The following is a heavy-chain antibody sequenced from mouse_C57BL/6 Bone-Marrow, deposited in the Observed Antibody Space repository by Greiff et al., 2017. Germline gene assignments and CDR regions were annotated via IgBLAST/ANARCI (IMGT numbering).Heavy chain of an antibody. J-gene: IGHJ2*01. D-gene: IGHD2-13*01. Sequence: VQLQPSGAELVRPGASVTLSCKASGYTFTDYEMHWVKQTPVHGLEWIGAIDPETGGTAYNQKFKGKAILTAYKSSSTAYMGLRSLTSEDSAVYYCTRHYGDGLFDYWGQGTTLTVSS. V-gene: IGHV1-15*01. CDR1: GYTFTDYE. CDR3: TRHYGDGLFDY. CDR2: IDPETGGT.